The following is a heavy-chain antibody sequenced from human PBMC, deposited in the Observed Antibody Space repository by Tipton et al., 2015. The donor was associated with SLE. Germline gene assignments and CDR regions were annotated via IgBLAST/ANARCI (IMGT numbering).Heavy chain of an antibody. CDR3: ARDYYYDSSVDY. V-gene: IGHV3-7*01. CDR2: IKQDGSEK. D-gene: IGHD3-22*01. J-gene: IGHJ4*02. CDR1: GFTFSSYW. Sequence: SLRLSCAASGFTFSSYWMSWVRQAPGKGLEGVANIKQDGSEKYYVDSVKGRFTISRDNAKNSLYLQMNSLRAEDTAVYYCARDYYYDSSVDYWGQGTLVTVSS.